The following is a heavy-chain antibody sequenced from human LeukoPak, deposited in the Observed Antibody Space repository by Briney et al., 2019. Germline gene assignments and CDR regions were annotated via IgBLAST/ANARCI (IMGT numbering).Heavy chain of an antibody. J-gene: IGHJ4*02. CDR1: GFPFSSYG. V-gene: IGHV3-33*01. CDR3: ARDISLYYYDSSGYI. CDR2: VWYDGSNK. Sequence: RAGGSLRLSCAASGFPFSSYGMHWGRQAPGKGVGGGAVVWYDGSNKYYADSVKSRFTISRDNSKNTLYLQMNSLRAEDTAVYYCARDISLYYYDSSGYIWGQGTLVTVSS. D-gene: IGHD3-22*01.